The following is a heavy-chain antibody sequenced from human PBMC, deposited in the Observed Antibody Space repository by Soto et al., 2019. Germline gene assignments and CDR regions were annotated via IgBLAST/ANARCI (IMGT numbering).Heavy chain of an antibody. V-gene: IGHV4-4*02. CDR2: IYHSGST. CDR1: GGSISSSIW. D-gene: IGHD6-13*01. CDR3: ARREQLVHFYYYYGMDV. Sequence: SGTLSLTCAVSGGSISSSIWWSWVRQPPGKGLEWIGEIYHSGSTNYNPSLKSRVTISVDKSKNQFSLKLSSVTAADTAVYYCARREQLVHFYYYYGMDVWGQGTTVTVSS. J-gene: IGHJ6*02.